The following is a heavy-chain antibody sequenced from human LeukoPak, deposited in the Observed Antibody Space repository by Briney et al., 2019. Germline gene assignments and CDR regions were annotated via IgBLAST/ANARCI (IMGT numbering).Heavy chain of an antibody. CDR1: GFTFSSYA. J-gene: IGHJ4*02. Sequence: GGSLRLSCAASGFTFSSYAMSWVRQAPGKGVEGVSAISGSGGSTYYAASVKGRFTISRDNSKNTLYLQMNSLRAEDTAVYYCAKALGVVPAASFDYWGQGTLVTVSS. CDR3: AKALGVVPAASFDY. D-gene: IGHD2-2*01. CDR2: ISGSGGST. V-gene: IGHV3-23*01.